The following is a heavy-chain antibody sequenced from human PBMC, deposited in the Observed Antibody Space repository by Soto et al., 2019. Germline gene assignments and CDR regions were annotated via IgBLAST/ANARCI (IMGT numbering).Heavy chain of an antibody. CDR1: GYTFTGYY. CDR3: APRRDGYNYLYY. J-gene: IGHJ4*02. CDR2: INPNSGGT. Sequence: ASVKVSCKASGYTFTGYYMHWVRKAPGQGLEWMGWINPNSGGTNYAQKFQGRVTLTRDTSISTAYMELSRLRSDDTAVYYCAPRRDGYNYLYYWGQGTLVTVSS. V-gene: IGHV1-2*02. D-gene: IGHD5-12*01.